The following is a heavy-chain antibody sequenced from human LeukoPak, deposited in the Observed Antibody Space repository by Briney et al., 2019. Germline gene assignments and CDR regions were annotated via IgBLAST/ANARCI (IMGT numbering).Heavy chain of an antibody. CDR3: ARASGPFDY. CDR1: GSTFSVYG. J-gene: IGHJ4*02. CDR2: IWNDGSNK. D-gene: IGHD3-10*01. V-gene: IGHV3-33*01. Sequence: RGPLRLSCVASGSTFSVYGMHWVRQAPGKGLEWVGVIWNDGSNKYYADSVKGRFTISRDNSKNTLYLQMNSLRAEDTAVYSCARASGPFDYWGQGTLVTVSS.